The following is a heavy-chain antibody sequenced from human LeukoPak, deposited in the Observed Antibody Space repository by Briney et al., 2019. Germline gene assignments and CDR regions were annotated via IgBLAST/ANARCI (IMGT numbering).Heavy chain of an antibody. CDR3: ARGSYYYDSSGTDFDY. Sequence: ASVKVSCKASGYTFTSYDINWVRQATGQGLEWMGRMNPNSGNTGYAQKFQGRVTMTRNTSISTAYMELSSLRSEDTAVYYCARGSYYYDSSGTDFDYWGQGTLVTVSS. CDR2: MNPNSGNT. V-gene: IGHV1-8*01. CDR1: GYTFTSYD. D-gene: IGHD3-22*01. J-gene: IGHJ4*02.